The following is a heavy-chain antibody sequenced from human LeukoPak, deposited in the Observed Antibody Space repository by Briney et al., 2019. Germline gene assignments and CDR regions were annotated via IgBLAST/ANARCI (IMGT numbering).Heavy chain of an antibody. D-gene: IGHD6-13*01. CDR1: GFIFSSYS. CDR2: ISSSSSYI. J-gene: IGHJ4*02. Sequence: PGRSLRLSCAASGFIFSSYSMNWVRQAPGKGLEWVSSISSSSSYIYYADSVKGRFTISRDNAKNSLYLQMNSLRAEDTAVYYCARFGYSSRDFDYWGQGTLVTVSS. V-gene: IGHV3-21*01. CDR3: ARFGYSSRDFDY.